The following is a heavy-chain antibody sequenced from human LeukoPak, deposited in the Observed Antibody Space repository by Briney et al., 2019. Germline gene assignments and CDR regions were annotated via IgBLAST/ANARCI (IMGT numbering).Heavy chain of an antibody. D-gene: IGHD4-17*01. CDR1: GGTFSSYG. CDR2: ISAYNGNT. CDR3: ARVRGDYGPTGYYYYYMDV. V-gene: IGHV1-18*01. J-gene: IGHJ6*03. Sequence: GSSVKVSCKASGGTFSSYGISWVRQAPGQGLEWMGWISAYNGNTNYAQKLQGRVTMTTDTSTSTAYMELRSLRSDDTAVYYCARVRGDYGPTGYYYYYMDVWGKGTTVTVSS.